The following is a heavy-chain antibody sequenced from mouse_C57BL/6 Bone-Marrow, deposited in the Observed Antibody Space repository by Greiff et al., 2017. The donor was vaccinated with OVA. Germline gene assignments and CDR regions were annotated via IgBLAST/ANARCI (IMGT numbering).Heavy chain of an antibody. CDR3: ARERLYYYGSSPFAY. Sequence: VKLQQPGAELVKPGASVKLSCKASGYTFTSYWMQWVKQRPGQGLEWIGEIDPSDSYTNYNQKFKGKATLTVDTSSSTAYMQLSSLTSEDAAVYYGARERLYYYGSSPFAYWGQGTLVTVSA. CDR2: IDPSDSYT. J-gene: IGHJ3*01. CDR1: GYTFTSYW. D-gene: IGHD1-1*01. V-gene: IGHV1-50*01.